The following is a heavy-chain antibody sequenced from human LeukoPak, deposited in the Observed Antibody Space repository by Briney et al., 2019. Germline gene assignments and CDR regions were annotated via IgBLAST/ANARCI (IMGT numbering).Heavy chain of an antibody. CDR2: IYSSGRV. V-gene: IGHV4-4*07. J-gene: IGHJ5*02. CDR1: GGSISSYY. D-gene: IGHD3-10*01. Sequence: KSSETLSLTSTVSGGSISSYYWRWVRQPAGKGREWIGRIYSSGRVKYNPSLKSRVTMSVDTSNIHFSLKLSSVTAADSALYYCARVRADYYGSGSHYKVWFAPWGRGTLVTVSS. CDR3: ARVRADYYGSGSHYKVWFAP.